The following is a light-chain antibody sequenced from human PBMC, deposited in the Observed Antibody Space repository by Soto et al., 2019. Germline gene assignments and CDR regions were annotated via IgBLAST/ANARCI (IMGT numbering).Light chain of an antibody. V-gene: IGKV1-5*03. CDR2: KAS. CDR3: QQYDDVYT. Sequence: DIQMTQSPSTLSASVGDRVTITCRASQSISSWLAWYQQKPGKAPKLLIYKASSLESGVPSRFSGSGSGTEFTLTISSLQPDDFATYYCQQYDDVYTFGQGTKLEIK. CDR1: QSISSW. J-gene: IGKJ2*01.